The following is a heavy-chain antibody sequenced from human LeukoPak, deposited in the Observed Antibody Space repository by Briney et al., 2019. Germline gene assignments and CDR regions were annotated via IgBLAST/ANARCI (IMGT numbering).Heavy chain of an antibody. V-gene: IGHV4-30-4*08. CDR2: IYYSGST. Sequence: PTETLSLTCTVSGGSISSGDYYWSWIRQPPGKCLEWIGYIYYSGSTYYNPSLKSRVTISVDTSKSQFSLKLSSVTAADTAVYYYARDSNYAFDYWGQGTLVIVSS. CDR1: GGSISSGDYY. J-gene: IGHJ4*02. D-gene: IGHD4-11*01. CDR3: ARDSNYAFDY.